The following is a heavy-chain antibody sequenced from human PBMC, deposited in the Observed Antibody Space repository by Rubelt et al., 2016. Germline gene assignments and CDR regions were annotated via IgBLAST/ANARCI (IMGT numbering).Heavy chain of an antibody. CDR3: ARGAGGGNSARY. J-gene: IGHJ4*02. D-gene: IGHD4-23*01. V-gene: IGHV4-39*07. CDR2: ITHTGST. Sequence: QLQLQESGPGLVKPSETLSLICSVSGGSISSSSYYWGWIRQSPGKGLEWIGEITHTGSTNYNPTLKSRVTISVDTSKNQFFLKFNSVTSADTAVYYCARGAGGGNSARYWGQGTRVTVSS. CDR1: GGSISSSSYY.